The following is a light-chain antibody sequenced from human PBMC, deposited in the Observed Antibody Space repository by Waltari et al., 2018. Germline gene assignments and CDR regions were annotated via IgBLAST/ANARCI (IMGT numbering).Light chain of an antibody. Sequence: EILLTQSPATLSLSPGERATLSCRASQSVGRNLAWFQQKPGRAPRLLFYGASTRATDVPARFSGSGSGTEFTLTISSLQSEDFAVYFCQQYNNWPPYTFGQGTKLEIK. CDR2: GAS. CDR1: QSVGRN. J-gene: IGKJ2*01. V-gene: IGKV3-15*01. CDR3: QQYNNWPPYT.